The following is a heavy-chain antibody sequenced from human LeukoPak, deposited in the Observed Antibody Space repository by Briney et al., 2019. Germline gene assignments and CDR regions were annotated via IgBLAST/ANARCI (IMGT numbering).Heavy chain of an antibody. J-gene: IGHJ4*02. Sequence: SETLSLTCTVSGDSISSYYWSWIRQPAGKGLEWIGRIYTSGSTDYNPSLKSRVTMSVDTSKNQFSLKLSSVTAADTAVYYCASVPRYCSGGSCYSGNYFDYWGQGTLVTVSS. CDR1: GDSISSYY. D-gene: IGHD2-15*01. CDR3: ASVPRYCSGGSCYSGNYFDY. V-gene: IGHV4-4*07. CDR2: IYTSGST.